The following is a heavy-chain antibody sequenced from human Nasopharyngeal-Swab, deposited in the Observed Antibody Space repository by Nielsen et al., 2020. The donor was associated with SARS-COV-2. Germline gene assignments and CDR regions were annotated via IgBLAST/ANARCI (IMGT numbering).Heavy chain of an antibody. V-gene: IGHV4-61*01. J-gene: IGHJ4*02. D-gene: IGHD3-10*01. Sequence: SETLSLTCTVSGGSVSSGSYYWSWIRQPPGKGLEWIGYIYYSGSTNYNPSLKSRVTRSVDTSKNQFSLKLSSVTAADTAVYYCARDPVVRGNFDYWGQGTLVTVSS. CDR2: IYYSGST. CDR1: GGSVSSGSYY. CDR3: ARDPVVRGNFDY.